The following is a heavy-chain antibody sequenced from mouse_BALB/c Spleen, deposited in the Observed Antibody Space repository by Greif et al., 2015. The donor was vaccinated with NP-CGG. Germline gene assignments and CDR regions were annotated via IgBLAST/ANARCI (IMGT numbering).Heavy chain of an antibody. CDR3: VRKRYGNWYFDV. V-gene: IGHV1-18*01. J-gene: IGHJ1*01. D-gene: IGHD2-1*01. CDR2: INPNNGGT. CDR1: GYTFTEYT. Sequence: VQLKDSGPELVKPGASVKISCKTSGYTFTEYTLHWVKQSHGKSLEWIGGINPNNGGTIYNQKFKDKATLTEGRSSSTANMELRSLTSEDSAVYYCVRKRYGNWYFDVWGAGTTVTVSS.